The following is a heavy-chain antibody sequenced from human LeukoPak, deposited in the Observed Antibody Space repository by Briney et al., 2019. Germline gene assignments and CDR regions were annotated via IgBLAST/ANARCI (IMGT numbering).Heavy chain of an antibody. J-gene: IGHJ4*02. CDR3: ARASFWFDYSGYYFDY. CDR1: GFTISSNY. V-gene: IGHV3-66*01. CDR2: IYSGGGT. D-gene: IGHD2-15*01. Sequence: GGSLRLSCAASGFTISSNYMSWVRQAPGKGLEWVSVIYSGGGTYYADSVKGRFTISRDNSKNPVSLQMNSLRAEDTAVYYCARASFWFDYSGYYFDYWGQGTLVTVSS.